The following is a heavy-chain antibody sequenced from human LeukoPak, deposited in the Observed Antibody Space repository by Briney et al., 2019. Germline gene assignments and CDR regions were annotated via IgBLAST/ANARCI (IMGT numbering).Heavy chain of an antibody. V-gene: IGHV6-1*01. CDR1: GDSVSSISVA. J-gene: IGHJ6*02. CDR2: TYYRSKWYN. CDR3: ALARSEYHYGMDV. Sequence: SQTLSLTCAISGDSVSSISVAWNWIRQSPSRGLEWLGRTYYRSKWYNEYAVSVKGRININPDPSKNQFSLQLNSVPPENTAVYYCALARSEYHYGMDVWGQGATVTVSS.